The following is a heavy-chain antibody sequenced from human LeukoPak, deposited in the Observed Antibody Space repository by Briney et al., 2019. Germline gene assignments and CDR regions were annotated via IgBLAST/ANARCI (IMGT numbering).Heavy chain of an antibody. CDR2: ISGSGGST. CDR3: AKDPGVVPAAMPSYFDY. CDR1: GFTFSSYA. V-gene: IGHV3-23*01. J-gene: IGHJ4*02. D-gene: IGHD2-2*01. Sequence: GGSLRLSCAASGFTFSSYAMSWVRQAPGKGLEGVSAISGSGGSTYYADSVKGRFTISRDNSKNTLYLQMNSLRAEDTAVYYCAKDPGVVPAAMPSYFDYWGQGTLVTVSS.